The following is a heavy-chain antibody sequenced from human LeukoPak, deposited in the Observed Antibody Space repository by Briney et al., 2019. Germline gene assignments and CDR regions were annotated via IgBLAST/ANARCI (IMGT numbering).Heavy chain of an antibody. CDR3: ARGSTLVRGKYYFDY. Sequence: ASVKVSCKASGGTFSSYAISWVRQAPGQGLEWMGGIIPIFGTANYAQKFQGRVTITADESTSTAYMELSSLRSEDTAVYYCARGSTLVRGKYYFDYLGQGTLVIVSA. CDR1: GGTFSSYA. J-gene: IGHJ4*02. V-gene: IGHV1-69*01. D-gene: IGHD3-10*01. CDR2: IIPIFGTA.